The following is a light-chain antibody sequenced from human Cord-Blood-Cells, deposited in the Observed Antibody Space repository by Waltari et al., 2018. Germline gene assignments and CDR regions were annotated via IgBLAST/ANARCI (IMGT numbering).Light chain of an antibody. CDR2: EDN. V-gene: IGLV6-57*01. CDR3: QSYDSSNQNWV. Sequence: NFMLTQPHSVSESPGKTVTISCTRSSGSIASNHVQRYQQRPGSSPTTVIYEDNQRPSGVPDRFSGSIDSSSNSASLTISGLKTEDEADYYCQSYDSSNQNWVFGGGTKLTVL. CDR1: SGSIASNH. J-gene: IGLJ3*02.